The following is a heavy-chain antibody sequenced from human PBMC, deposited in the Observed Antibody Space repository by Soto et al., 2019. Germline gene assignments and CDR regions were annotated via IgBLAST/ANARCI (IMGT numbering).Heavy chain of an antibody. Sequence: QVQLQESGPGLVKPSQTLSLTCTVSGGSISSGGYYWSWIRQHPGKGLEWIGYIYYSGSTYYNPSLKSRVTISVDTSKNQFSLKLSSVTAADTAVYYCARGGEDFITISTAHWYFDLWGRGTLVTVSS. D-gene: IGHD3-9*01. CDR3: ARGGEDFITISTAHWYFDL. V-gene: IGHV4-31*03. CDR1: GGSISSGGYY. CDR2: IYYSGST. J-gene: IGHJ2*01.